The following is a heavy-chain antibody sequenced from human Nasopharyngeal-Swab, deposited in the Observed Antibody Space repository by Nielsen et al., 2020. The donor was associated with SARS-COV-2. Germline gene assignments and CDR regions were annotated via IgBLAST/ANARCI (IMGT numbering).Heavy chain of an antibody. D-gene: IGHD2-15*01. CDR1: GGSISSSNW. CDR3: ARPQVAATPALGFQH. J-gene: IGHJ1*01. V-gene: IGHV4-4*02. CDR2: IYHSGST. Sequence: SETLSLTCAVSGGSISSSNWWNWVRQPPGKGLEWIGEIYHSGSTNYNPSLKSRVTISVDKSKNQFSLKLSSVTAADTAVYYCARPQVAATPALGFQHWGQGTLVTVSS.